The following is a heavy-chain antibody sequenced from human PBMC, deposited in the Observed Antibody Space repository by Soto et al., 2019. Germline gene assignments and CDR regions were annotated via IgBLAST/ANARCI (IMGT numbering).Heavy chain of an antibody. J-gene: IGHJ5*02. CDR2: ISADNGNT. D-gene: IGHD2-2*01. CDR1: GYTFTSYG. V-gene: IGHV1-18*04. CDR3: ARGDQLVLNTWFDP. Sequence: GASVKVSCKASGYTFTSYGINWVRQAPGQGLEWVGWISADNGNTNYAQKFQDRVTMTTDTSTSTAYMELRRLRSDDTAVYYCARGDQLVLNTWFDPWGQGTLVTVSS.